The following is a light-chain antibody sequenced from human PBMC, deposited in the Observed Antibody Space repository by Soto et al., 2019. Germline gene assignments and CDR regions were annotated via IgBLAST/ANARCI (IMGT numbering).Light chain of an antibody. CDR2: GAS. J-gene: IGKJ5*01. CDR1: QSVSSN. CDR3: QHYNNWPFT. Sequence: EIVMTQSPATLSVSPGEGATLSCRASQSVSSNLAWYQQKPGQPPSLLIYGASARGTGIPARFSGSGSGTEFTLTISNLQSEDFAVYYCQHYNNWPFTFGQGTRLEIK. V-gene: IGKV3-15*01.